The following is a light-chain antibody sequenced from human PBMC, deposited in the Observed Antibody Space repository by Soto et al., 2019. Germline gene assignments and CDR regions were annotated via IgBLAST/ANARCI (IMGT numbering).Light chain of an antibody. Sequence: DIQMTQSPSPLSASVGDRLTITCRASQNISYYLNWFQQKPGKAPKLLIYGASNSHIGVPSRFSGSGSGTDFALTISSLQHEDFATYHCQQSYTTPWTFGQGTKVDVK. V-gene: IGKV1-39*01. CDR3: QQSYTTPWT. CDR2: GAS. CDR1: QNISYY. J-gene: IGKJ1*01.